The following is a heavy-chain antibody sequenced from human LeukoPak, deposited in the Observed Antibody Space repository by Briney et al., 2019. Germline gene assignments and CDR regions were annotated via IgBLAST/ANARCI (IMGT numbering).Heavy chain of an antibody. V-gene: IGHV4-38-2*02. Sequence: SETLSLTCTVSGYSISSGYYWGWIRQPPGKGLEWIGSIYHSGSTYYNPSLKSRVTISVDTSKNQFSLKLSSVTAADTAVYYCARPFSGIHAFDIWGPGTMVTVSS. D-gene: IGHD1-26*01. J-gene: IGHJ3*02. CDR3: ARPFSGIHAFDI. CDR1: GYSISSGYY. CDR2: IYHSGST.